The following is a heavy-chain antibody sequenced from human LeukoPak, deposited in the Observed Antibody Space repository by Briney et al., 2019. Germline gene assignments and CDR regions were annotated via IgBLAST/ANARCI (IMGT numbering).Heavy chain of an antibody. D-gene: IGHD3-9*01. CDR3: ATGGPWDLLKY. CDR1: GDTLTELS. Sequence: ASVKVSCKVSGDTLTELSTHWVRQAPGKGLEWMGGFDPEHGEMIYAQKLQGRVTMTEDRSTDKAYMELSSLRSEDTAVYYCATGGPWDLLKYWGQGTLVTVSS. CDR2: FDPEHGEM. V-gene: IGHV1-24*01. J-gene: IGHJ4*02.